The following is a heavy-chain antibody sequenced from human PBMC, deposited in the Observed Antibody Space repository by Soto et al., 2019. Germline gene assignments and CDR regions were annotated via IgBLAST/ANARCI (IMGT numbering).Heavy chain of an antibody. J-gene: IGHJ4*02. CDR2: IKSKTDGGTT. CDR3: TRINYDFWSGYYGRDQWYFDY. CDR1: GFTFSNAW. V-gene: IGHV3-15*07. Sequence: GGSLRLSCAASGFTFSNAWMNWVRQAPGKGLEWVGRIKSKTDGGTTDYAAPVKGRFTISRDDSKSIAYLQMNSLKTEDTAVYYCTRINYDFWSGYYGRDQWYFDYWGQGTLVTVSS. D-gene: IGHD3-3*01.